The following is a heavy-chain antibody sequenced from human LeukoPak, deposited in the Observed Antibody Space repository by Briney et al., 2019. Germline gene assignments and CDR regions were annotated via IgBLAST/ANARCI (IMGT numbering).Heavy chain of an antibody. J-gene: IGHJ4*02. CDR2: ISGSGAST. Sequence: PGGSLRLSCAASGFTFSDYYMSWVRQAPGKGLEWVSAISGSGASTYYADSVKGRFTISRDNSKNTLYLQMNSLRAEDTAVYYCAKAGGYSSSWYSDYWGQGTLVTVSS. CDR1: GFTFSDYY. V-gene: IGHV3-23*01. D-gene: IGHD6-13*01. CDR3: AKAGGYSSSWYSDY.